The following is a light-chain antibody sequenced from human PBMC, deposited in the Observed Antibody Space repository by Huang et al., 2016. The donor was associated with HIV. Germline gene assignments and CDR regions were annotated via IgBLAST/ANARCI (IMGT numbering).Light chain of an antibody. CDR3: QQLYGYPLT. CDR2: SAS. CDR1: QDITNY. J-gene: IGKJ5*01. V-gene: IGKV1-9*01. Sequence: IQLTQSPSSLSGSVGDRVTITCRASQDITNYLAWYQQKPGKAPNLLISSASTLHNGGPSRFSGSGAGTDFTLIISNLQPEDSATYYGQQLYGYPLTFGQGTRLEI.